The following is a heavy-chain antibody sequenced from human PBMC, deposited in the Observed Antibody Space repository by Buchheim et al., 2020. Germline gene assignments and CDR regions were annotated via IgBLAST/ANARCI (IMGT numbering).Heavy chain of an antibody. CDR1: GGSITSNNW. D-gene: IGHD3-22*01. CDR3: ARGSSGYYSLDF. Sequence: QVHLQESGPGLVKHSGTLSLTCTVSGGSITSNNWWSWVRQPPGKGLEWIGEIYHSGSTNYNPSLKSRVTMSVDKSKNQFSLKLSSVTAADTAEYYCARGSSGYYSLDFWGQGTL. J-gene: IGHJ4*02. V-gene: IGHV4-4*02. CDR2: IYHSGST.